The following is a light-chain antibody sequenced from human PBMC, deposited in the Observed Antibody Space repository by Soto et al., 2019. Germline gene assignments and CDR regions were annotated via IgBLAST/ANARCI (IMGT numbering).Light chain of an antibody. CDR1: LSVSSPY. CDR2: GAS. V-gene: IGKV3-20*01. Sequence: EVVLTQSPVTLPLSPGERATLSCRASLSVSSPYLAWYQQKSGQPPRLLIYGASSRATDIPDRFIGSGSGTEFTLTIARLAPEDFEMYDCQQYGSSPFTFGPGTKVDI. CDR3: QQYGSSPFT. J-gene: IGKJ3*01.